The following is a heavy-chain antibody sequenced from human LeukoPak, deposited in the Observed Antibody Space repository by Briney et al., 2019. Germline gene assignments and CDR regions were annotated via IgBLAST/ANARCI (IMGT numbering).Heavy chain of an antibody. V-gene: IGHV4-34*01. CDR3: ARVYCSSTSSLHNYFDY. CDR1: GGSFSGYY. CDR2: INHSGST. J-gene: IGHJ4*02. D-gene: IGHD2-2*01. Sequence: PSETLSLTCAVYGGSFSGYYWSWIRQPPGKGLEWIGEINHSGSTNYNPSLKSRVTISVDTSKNQFSLKLSSVTAADTAVYYCARVYCSSTSSLHNYFDYWGQGTLVTVSS.